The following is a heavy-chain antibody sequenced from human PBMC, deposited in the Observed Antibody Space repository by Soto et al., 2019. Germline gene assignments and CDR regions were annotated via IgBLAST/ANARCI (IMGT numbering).Heavy chain of an antibody. J-gene: IGHJ4*02. CDR1: GGSISSGGYS. V-gene: IGHV4-30-2*01. CDR2: IYHSGST. CDR3: AGAMAARPVGY. Sequence: QLQLQESGSGLVKPSQTLSLTCAVSGGSISSGGYSWSWIRQPPGKGLEWIGYIYHSGSTYYNPSANTRSPISVGRSTNQFSLKLISVTAADTAVYDCAGAMAARPVGYWGQGTLVTVSS. D-gene: IGHD6-25*01.